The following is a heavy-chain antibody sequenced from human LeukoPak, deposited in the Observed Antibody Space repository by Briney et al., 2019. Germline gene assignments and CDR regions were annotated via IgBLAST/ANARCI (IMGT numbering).Heavy chain of an antibody. CDR2: IYYSGST. CDR3: ARDPPHGAFDI. Sequence: KPSETLSLTCTVSGGSISSYYWSWIRQPPGKGLEWIGFIYYSGSTIYNPSLRSRVTISVDTSKNQFSLKLSSVTAADTAVYYCARDPPHGAFDIWGQGTMVTVSS. V-gene: IGHV4-59*01. J-gene: IGHJ3*02. CDR1: GGSISSYY.